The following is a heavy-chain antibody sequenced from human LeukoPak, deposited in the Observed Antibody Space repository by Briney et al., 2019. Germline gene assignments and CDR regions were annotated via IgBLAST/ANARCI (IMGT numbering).Heavy chain of an antibody. Sequence: PGGSLRLSCTASGFTFSNHEMNWVRQAPGKGLEWISYISSSGRTIYYADSVKGRFTISRDNTKNSLYLQMNSLRAEDTAVYYCARGPRRYMDVWSKGTTVTVSS. CDR1: GFTFSNHE. CDR2: ISSSGRTI. V-gene: IGHV3-48*03. J-gene: IGHJ6*03. CDR3: ARGPRRYMDV.